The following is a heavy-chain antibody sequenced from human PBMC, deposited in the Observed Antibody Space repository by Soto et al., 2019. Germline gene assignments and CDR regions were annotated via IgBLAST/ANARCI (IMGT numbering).Heavy chain of an antibody. J-gene: IGHJ6*02. CDR3: ARALGYSGYAGMDV. CDR2: ISPDNGNT. V-gene: IGHV1-18*01. Sequence: QVQLVQSGGEVKKPGASVKVTCKASGYTFTIYGINWVRQAPAQGLEWMGWISPDNGNTNYAHKLQGRVTMTTDTSTSTDYMELRGLRSDDTAVYYCARALGYSGYAGMDVWGQGTTVTVSS. CDR1: GYTFTIYG. D-gene: IGHD5-12*01.